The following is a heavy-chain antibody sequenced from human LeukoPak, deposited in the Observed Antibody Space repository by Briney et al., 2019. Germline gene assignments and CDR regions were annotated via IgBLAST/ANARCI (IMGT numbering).Heavy chain of an antibody. V-gene: IGHV4-59*01. D-gene: IGHD3-22*01. J-gene: IGHJ5*02. Sequence: SETLSLTCTVSGASISSYYRSWIRQPPGKGLEWIGYIYYSGSTNYNPSLKSRVTISVDTSKNQFSLRLSSVTAADTAVYYCARHRYYYDSSGYYYQPWGQGTLVTVSS. CDR2: IYYSGST. CDR3: ARHRYYYDSSGYYYQP. CDR1: GASISSYY.